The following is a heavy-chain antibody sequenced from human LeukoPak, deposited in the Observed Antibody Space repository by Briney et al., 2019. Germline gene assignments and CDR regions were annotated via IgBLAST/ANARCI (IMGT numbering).Heavy chain of an antibody. V-gene: IGHV3-74*03. CDR2: INGDGRRI. J-gene: IGHJ4*02. CDR1: GFTFSSHW. Sequence: VGSLRLSCAASGFTFSSHWTHWVRQVPGKGLVWVSRINGDGRRITYADSVKGRFTISRDNAKNTLFLQMDSLRAEDTALYYCARDRPDGRTSFDYWGLGTLVTVSS. D-gene: IGHD1-14*01. CDR3: ARDRPDGRTSFDY.